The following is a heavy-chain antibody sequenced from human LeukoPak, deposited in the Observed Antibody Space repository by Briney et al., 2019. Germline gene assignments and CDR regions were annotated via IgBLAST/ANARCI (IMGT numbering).Heavy chain of an antibody. V-gene: IGHV1-69*13. Sequence: ASVKVSCKASGGTFSSYAISWVRQAPGQGLEWMGGIIPIFGTANYAQKFQGRVTITADESTSTAYMELGSLRSEDTAVYYCARADAWFGRIDYWGQGNLVTVSS. CDR2: IIPIFGTA. D-gene: IGHD3-10*01. J-gene: IGHJ4*02. CDR1: GGTFSSYA. CDR3: ARADAWFGRIDY.